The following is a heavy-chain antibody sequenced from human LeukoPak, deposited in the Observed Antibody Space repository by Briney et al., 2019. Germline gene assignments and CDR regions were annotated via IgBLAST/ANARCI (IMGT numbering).Heavy chain of an antibody. V-gene: IGHV1-2*02. D-gene: IGHD2-2*01. CDR2: INPNSGGT. CDR1: GYTLTELS. CDR3: ARLKMTDCSSTSCYAYYYGMDV. J-gene: IGHJ6*02. Sequence: GASVKVSCKVSGYTLTELSMHWVRQAPGKGLEWMGWINPNSGGTNYAQKFQGRVTMTRDTFISTAYMELSRLRSDDTAVYYCARLKMTDCSSTSCYAYYYGMDVWGQGTTVTVSS.